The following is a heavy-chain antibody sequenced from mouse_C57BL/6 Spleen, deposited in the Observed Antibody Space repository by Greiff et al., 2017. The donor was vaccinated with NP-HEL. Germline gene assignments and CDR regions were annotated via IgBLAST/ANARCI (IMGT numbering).Heavy chain of an antibody. V-gene: IGHV1-55*01. Sequence: QVQLQQPGAELVKPGASVKMSCKASGYTFTSYWITWVKQRPGQGLEWIGDIYPGSGSTNYNEKFKSKATLTVDTSSSTAYMQLSSLTSEDSAVYYCARIHINYYGSSSGAMDDWGQGTSVTVSS. J-gene: IGHJ4*01. CDR1: GYTFTSYW. CDR3: ARIHINYYGSSSGAMDD. D-gene: IGHD1-1*01. CDR2: IYPGSGST.